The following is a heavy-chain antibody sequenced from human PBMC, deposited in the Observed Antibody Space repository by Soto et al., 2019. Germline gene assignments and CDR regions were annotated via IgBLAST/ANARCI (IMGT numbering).Heavy chain of an antibody. CDR3: ARRAVVAVTGSLENWLDP. D-gene: IGHD2-21*01. CDR2: VYSSGNT. J-gene: IGHJ5*02. V-gene: IGHV4-59*01. Sequence: PSETLSLTCTVSGGSISSYNWNWLRQPPGKALEWIGFVYSSGNTNYNPSLKSRVTISVDTSRNQFSLKVNSVTAADTAVYYCARRAVVAVTGSLENWLDPWGQGILVTVSS. CDR1: GGSISSYN.